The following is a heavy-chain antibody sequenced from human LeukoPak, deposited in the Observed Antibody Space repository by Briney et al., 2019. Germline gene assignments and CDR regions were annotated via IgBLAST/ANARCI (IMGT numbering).Heavy chain of an antibody. CDR1: GFTFSSYA. CDR3: AKDLSVWRQWPSRSFDY. Sequence: TGGSLRLSCAASGFTFSSYAMSWVRQAPGQGLEWVSAISGSGGSTYYADSVKGRFTISRDNSKNTLYLQMNSLRAEDTAVYYCAKDLSVWRQWPSRSFDYWGQGTLVTVSS. V-gene: IGHV3-23*01. CDR2: ISGSGGST. D-gene: IGHD6-19*01. J-gene: IGHJ4*02.